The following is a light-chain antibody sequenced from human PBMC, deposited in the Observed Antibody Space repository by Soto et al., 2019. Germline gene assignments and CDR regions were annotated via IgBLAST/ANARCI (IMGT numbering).Light chain of an antibody. J-gene: IGKJ4*01. CDR1: QGISTY. CDR3: QQYDNLPLT. CDR2: AAS. V-gene: IGKV1-39*01. Sequence: DIQITQSPSSLSASVGDRVTMPCRASQGISTYLNWYQQKPGKAPKLLIYAASSLQGGVPARFSGSRSGTEFTLAISSLQPEDISTYYWQQYDNLPLTFGGGTKV.